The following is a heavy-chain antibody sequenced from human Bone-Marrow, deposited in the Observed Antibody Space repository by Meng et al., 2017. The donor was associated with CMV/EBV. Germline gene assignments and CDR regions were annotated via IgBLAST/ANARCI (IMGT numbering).Heavy chain of an antibody. CDR3: AREVNDFWSAYSSAMDV. D-gene: IGHD3-3*01. Sequence: GESLKISCAASGFTFSSYGMHWVRQAPGKGLEWVAFIRYDGSNKYYADSVKGRFTISRDNSKNTLYLQMNSLRAEDTAVYYCAREVNDFWSAYSSAMDVWGQGTTVTVSS. J-gene: IGHJ6*02. V-gene: IGHV3-30*02. CDR2: IRYDGSNK. CDR1: GFTFSSYG.